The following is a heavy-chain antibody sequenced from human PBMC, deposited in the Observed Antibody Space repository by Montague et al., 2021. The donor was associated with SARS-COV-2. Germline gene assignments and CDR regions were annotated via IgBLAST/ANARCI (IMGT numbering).Heavy chain of an antibody. CDR2: KYYSGST. CDR3: ARVRYYGSGTSLGMDV. Sequence: SETLSLTCTVSGASISSRGYYWGWIRQPPGKGLEWIGFKYYSGSTYYNPTLKSRVTISADTSKNQFSLKLSSVTAADTAVYYCARVRYYGSGTSLGMDVWGQGTTVTVSS. CDR1: GASISSRGYY. V-gene: IGHV4-39*01. J-gene: IGHJ6*02. D-gene: IGHD3-10*01.